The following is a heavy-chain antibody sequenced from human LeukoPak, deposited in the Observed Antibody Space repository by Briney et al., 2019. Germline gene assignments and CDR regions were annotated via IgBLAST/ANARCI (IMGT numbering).Heavy chain of an antibody. J-gene: IGHJ4*02. D-gene: IGHD6-6*01. CDR3: AILTTHSSSSQFDY. V-gene: IGHV3-23*01. CDR1: GFTFSRYA. Sequence: PGGSLRLSCAASGFTFSRYAMSWVRQAPGKGLEWVSAISGSGTITYYADSVKGRSTISRDNSKDTLYLQMNSLRAEDTAIYFCAILTTHSSSSQFDYWGQGTLVTVSS. CDR2: ISGSGTIT.